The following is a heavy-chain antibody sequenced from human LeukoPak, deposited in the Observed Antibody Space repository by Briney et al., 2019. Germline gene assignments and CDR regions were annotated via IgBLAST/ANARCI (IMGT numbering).Heavy chain of an antibody. D-gene: IGHD3-22*01. CDR2: ISGSGDNT. V-gene: IGHV3-23*01. Sequence: GGSLRLSCAASGFTFSSYWMNWARQAPGKGLEWVSGISGSGDNTYYADSVKGRFTISRDNSKNTLYVQVNSLGTEDTAAYYCAKGSYYDSSGSFYFDYWGQGTLVTVSS. CDR3: AKGSYYDSSGSFYFDY. CDR1: GFTFSSYW. J-gene: IGHJ4*02.